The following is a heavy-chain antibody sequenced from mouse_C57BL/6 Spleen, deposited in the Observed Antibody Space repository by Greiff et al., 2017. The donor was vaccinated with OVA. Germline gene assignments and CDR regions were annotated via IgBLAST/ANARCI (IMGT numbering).Heavy chain of an antibody. Sequence: VQLQQSGAELVKPGASVKLSCKASGYTFTSYWMQWVKQRPGQGLEWIGEVDPSDSYTNYNQKFKGKATLTVDTSSSTACMQLSSLTSEDSAVYYCARGTRGFDYWGQGTTLTVSS. D-gene: IGHD3-3*01. J-gene: IGHJ2*01. CDR3: ARGTRGFDY. CDR2: VDPSDSYT. V-gene: IGHV1-50*01. CDR1: GYTFTSYW.